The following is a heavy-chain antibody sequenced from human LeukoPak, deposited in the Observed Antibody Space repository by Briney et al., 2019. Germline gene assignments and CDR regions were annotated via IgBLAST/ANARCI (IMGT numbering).Heavy chain of an antibody. Sequence: GGSLRLSCAASGFTFSNYAMHWVRQAPGKGLEWVAVVSSDGNSKYYADSVKGRFTISRDNSKNTLYLQINSLRADDTAVFHCAKDGGRAAAGTVDSWGQGALVTVSS. CDR3: AKDGGRAAAGTVDS. D-gene: IGHD6-13*01. V-gene: IGHV3-30*18. CDR1: GFTFSNYA. J-gene: IGHJ4*02. CDR2: VSSDGNSK.